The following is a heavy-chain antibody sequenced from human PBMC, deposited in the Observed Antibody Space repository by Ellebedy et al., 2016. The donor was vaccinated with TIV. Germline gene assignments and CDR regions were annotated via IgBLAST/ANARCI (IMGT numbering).Heavy chain of an antibody. J-gene: IGHJ5*02. CDR1: GDSISSSSYY. CDR2: IFYSGSA. V-gene: IGHV4-39*07. CDR3: ARGTITGTARGYFDP. D-gene: IGHD1-20*01. Sequence: MPSETLSLTCSVSGDSISSSSYYWGWFRQPPGKALEWVANIFYSGSAYYNPSLKSRVTISVDTSKSQFSLKLDSVTAADTAMYFCARGTITGTARGYFDPWGLGILVTVSS.